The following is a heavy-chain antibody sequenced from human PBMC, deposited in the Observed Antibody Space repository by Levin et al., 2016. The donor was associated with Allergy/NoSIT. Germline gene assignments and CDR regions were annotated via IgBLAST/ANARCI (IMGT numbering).Heavy chain of an antibody. CDR3: ARDQLQGRYCSGGSCYSERAGTIMDV. V-gene: IGHV3-21*01. D-gene: IGHD2-15*01. CDR2: ISSSSSYI. J-gene: IGHJ6*02. Sequence: WIRQPPGKGLEWVSSISSSSSYIYYADSVKGRFTISRDNAKNSLYLQMNSLRAEDTAVYYCARDQLQGRYCSGGSCYSERAGTIMDVWGQGTTVTVSS.